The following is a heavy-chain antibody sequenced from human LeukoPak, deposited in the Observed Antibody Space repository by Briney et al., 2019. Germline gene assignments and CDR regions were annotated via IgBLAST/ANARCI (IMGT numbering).Heavy chain of an antibody. V-gene: IGHV6-1*01. CDR2: TYYRSKWYN. Sequence: SQTLSLTCAISGDSVSSNSAAWNWIRRSPSRGLEWLGRTYYRSKWYNDYAVSVKSRITINPDTSKNQFYLQMNSVNPEDTAVYYCERAGDHCTYGGADIWGLGTMVTVSS. CDR1: GDSVSSNSAA. J-gene: IGHJ3*02. CDR3: ERAGDHCTYGGADI. D-gene: IGHD4-23*01.